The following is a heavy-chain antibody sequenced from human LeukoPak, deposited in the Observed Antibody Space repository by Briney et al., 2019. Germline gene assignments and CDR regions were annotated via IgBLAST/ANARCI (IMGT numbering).Heavy chain of an antibody. J-gene: IGHJ4*02. V-gene: IGHV3-43D*03. CDR2: ISWDGGAT. CDR3: AKDASSGWYIDY. CDR1: GFTFDDYA. Sequence: QTGGSLRLSCAASGFTFDDYAMHLVRQAPGKGLEWVSLISWDGGATSYADSLKGRFNISRENSKNSLFLQMNSLRAQDTALYYCAKDASSGWYIDYWGQGTLVTVSS. D-gene: IGHD6-19*01.